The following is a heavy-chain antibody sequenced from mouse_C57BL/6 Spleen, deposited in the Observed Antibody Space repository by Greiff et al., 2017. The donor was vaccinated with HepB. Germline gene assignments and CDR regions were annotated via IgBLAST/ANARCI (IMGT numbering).Heavy chain of an antibody. CDR3: AGSNPWFAY. J-gene: IGHJ3*01. Sequence: VQLQQSGAELAKPGASVKLSCKASGYTFTSYWMHWVKQRPGQGLEWIGYINPSSGYTKYNQKFKDKATLTADNSSRTAYMQLSSLTYEDSAVYYGAGSNPWFAYWGQGTLVTVSA. D-gene: IGHD1-1*01. CDR1: GYTFTSYW. CDR2: INPSSGYT. V-gene: IGHV1-7*01.